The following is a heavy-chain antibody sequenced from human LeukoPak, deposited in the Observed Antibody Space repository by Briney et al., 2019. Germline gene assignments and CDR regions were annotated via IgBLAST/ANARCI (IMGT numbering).Heavy chain of an antibody. V-gene: IGHV3-23*01. D-gene: IGHD3-16*01. CDR1: GFTFNNFA. CDR3: AKDLSTSNSPAWGYYYKYGMDV. Sequence: GGSLRLSCAASGFTFNNFAMTWVRQAPGKGLEWVSTISGGGGRTYYADSVQGRFTISRDNSKNTLYLQMNSLRGEDTAVYYCAKDLSTSNSPAWGYYYKYGMDVWGQGTTVTVSS. J-gene: IGHJ6*02. CDR2: ISGGGGRT.